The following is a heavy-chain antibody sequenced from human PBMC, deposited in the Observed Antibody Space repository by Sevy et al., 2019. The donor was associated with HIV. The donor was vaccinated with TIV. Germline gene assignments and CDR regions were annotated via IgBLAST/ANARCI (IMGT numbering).Heavy chain of an antibody. J-gene: IGHJ5*02. CDR3: ATVVLRYYSGSSSYQGDWFDP. CDR2: FDSQDGET. V-gene: IGHV1-24*01. CDR1: GYTLTKLS. Sequence: ASVKVSCKVSGYTLTKLSIHWVRQAPGKGLEWMGDFDSQDGETIYSQRFQGRVTMTVDTPTDTAYMDLSSLTSEDTAVYYCATVVLRYYSGSSSYQGDWFDPWGQGTLVTVSS. D-gene: IGHD2-15*01.